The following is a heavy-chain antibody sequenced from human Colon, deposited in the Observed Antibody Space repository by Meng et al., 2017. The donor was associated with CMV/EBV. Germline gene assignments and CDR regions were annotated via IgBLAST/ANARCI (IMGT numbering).Heavy chain of an antibody. D-gene: IGHD3-22*01. CDR3: ARDRGYYDSSGYYDY. CDR1: GGSISSSSYY. V-gene: IGHV4-39*07. CDR2: IYYSGST. J-gene: IGHJ4*02. Sequence: SETLSLTCTVSGGSISSSSYYWGWIRQPPGKGLEWIGSIYYSGSTYYNPSLKSRVTISVDTSKNQFSLKLSSVTAADTAVYYCARDRGYYDSSGYYDYWGQGTRVTVSS.